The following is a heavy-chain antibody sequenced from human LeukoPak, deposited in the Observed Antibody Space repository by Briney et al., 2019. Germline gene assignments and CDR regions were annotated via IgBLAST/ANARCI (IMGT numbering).Heavy chain of an antibody. J-gene: IGHJ5*02. Sequence: PGGSLRLSCEASGFTFSSYGMHWVRQAPGKGLEWVAVISFDGSNKYYADSVKGRFTISRDNSKNTLYLQMNSLRIEDTAVYYCAKGYGLQLVNNWFDPWGQGTLVTVSS. CDR2: ISFDGSNK. D-gene: IGHD6-13*01. CDR1: GFTFSSYG. CDR3: AKGYGLQLVNNWFDP. V-gene: IGHV3-30*18.